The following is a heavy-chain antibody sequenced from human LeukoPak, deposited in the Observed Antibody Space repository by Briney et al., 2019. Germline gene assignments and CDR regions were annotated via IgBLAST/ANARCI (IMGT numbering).Heavy chain of an antibody. V-gene: IGHV3-7*01. CDR2: IKQDGSEK. CDR1: GFTFNNYW. Sequence: GGSLRLSCAASGFTFNNYWMSWVRQAPGKGLEWVANIKQDGSEKYYVDSVKDRFTASRDNAKNLLYLQMNSLRAEDTAVYYCARDRAYSSEFDYWGQGTLVTVSS. J-gene: IGHJ4*02. D-gene: IGHD6-19*01. CDR3: ARDRAYSSEFDY.